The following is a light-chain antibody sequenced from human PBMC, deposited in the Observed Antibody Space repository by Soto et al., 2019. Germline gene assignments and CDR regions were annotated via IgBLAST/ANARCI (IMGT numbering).Light chain of an antibody. Sequence: IVMTQFPATLSVSPGERATLSCRASQSVSSNLAWYQQKPGQALRLLIYGASTRATGIPARFSGSGSGTEFTLTISSLQSEDFAVYFCQQYNNWPPSYTFGQGTKLESK. CDR1: QSVSSN. V-gene: IGKV3-15*01. CDR3: QQYNNWPPSYT. CDR2: GAS. J-gene: IGKJ2*01.